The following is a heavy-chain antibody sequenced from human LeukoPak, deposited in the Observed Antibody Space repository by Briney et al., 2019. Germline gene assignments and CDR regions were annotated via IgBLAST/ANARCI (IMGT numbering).Heavy chain of an antibody. V-gene: IGHV3-23*01. D-gene: IGHD2-8*01. CDR1: GFPYSDFS. Sequence: GGSLRLSCATSGFPYSDFSMSWVRQAPGKGLEWISTTNSGGTSTYYAESVKGRFTISRDNSKNTLYLQMSSLRVEDTAVYYCAKQSYARSLGEGGPGTLVSVSS. CDR3: AKQSYARSLGE. CDR2: TNSGGTST. J-gene: IGHJ4*02.